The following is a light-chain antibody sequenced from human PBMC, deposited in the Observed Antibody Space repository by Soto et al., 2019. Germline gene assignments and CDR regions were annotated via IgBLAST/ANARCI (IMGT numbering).Light chain of an antibody. V-gene: IGKV4-1*01. CDR2: WAS. CDR3: QQYFSTPLT. Sequence: EIVMTQSPDSLAVSLGERATINCKSSQSVLYSSNNKNYLAWYQQKPGQPPKLLIYWASTRESGVTDRFSGSGFGTGFTLTISSLQDEDVAVYYCQQYFSTPLTFGGGTKVEIK. J-gene: IGKJ4*01. CDR1: QSVLYSSNNKNY.